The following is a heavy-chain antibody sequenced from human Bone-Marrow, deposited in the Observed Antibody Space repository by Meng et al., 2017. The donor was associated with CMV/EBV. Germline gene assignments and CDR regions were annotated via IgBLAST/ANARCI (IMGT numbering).Heavy chain of an antibody. V-gene: IGHV4-34*01. Sequence: QVHLRQWGAVLLKPSGTLSLTCGVYGAPFSGYWSWVRQPPGKGLEWIGEITHSGSTNYNVSLKSRVTISIDTSKNQFSLKLSSVTATDTAVYYCAPGFRSWSGSYSSWGQGTLVTVSS. CDR2: ITHSGST. CDR1: GAPFSGY. J-gene: IGHJ4*02. D-gene: IGHD1-26*01. CDR3: APGFRSWSGSYSS.